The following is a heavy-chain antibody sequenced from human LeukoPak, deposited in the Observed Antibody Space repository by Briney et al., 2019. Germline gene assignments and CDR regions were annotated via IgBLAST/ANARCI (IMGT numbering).Heavy chain of an antibody. CDR1: GFTFDYYA. CDR3: AKGLIAAAGLDAFDI. CDR2: ISRNSGRV. J-gene: IGHJ3*02. D-gene: IGHD6-13*01. Sequence: GGSLRLACAASGFTFDYYAIQSVRQAPGKGLEWVPGISRNSGRVGYADSVKGRFAISRDNAKNSLYLQMNSLRAEDTALYYCAKGLIAAAGLDAFDIWGEGTMVTVSS. V-gene: IGHV3-9*01.